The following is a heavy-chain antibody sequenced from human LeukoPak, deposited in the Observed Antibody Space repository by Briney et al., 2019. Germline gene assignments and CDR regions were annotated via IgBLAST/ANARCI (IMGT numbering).Heavy chain of an antibody. Sequence: GRSLRLSCAGSGFTYSHYGMHWVRQAPGKGLGWVAVIWSDGTGKYYSDAVKGRFAISRDNFRNTLYLQMNSLRGEDTAVYCCARDAERGFDYSNSLKYWGQGTLVTVSS. J-gene: IGHJ4*02. CDR2: IWSDGTGK. V-gene: IGHV3-33*08. CDR1: GFTYSHYG. D-gene: IGHD4-11*01. CDR3: ARDAERGFDYSNSLKY.